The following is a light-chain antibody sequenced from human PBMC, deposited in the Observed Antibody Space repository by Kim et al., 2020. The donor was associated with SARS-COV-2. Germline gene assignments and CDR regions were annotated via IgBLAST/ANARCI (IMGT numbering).Light chain of an antibody. CDR2: GKN. J-gene: IGLJ2*01. Sequence: VALGKTVRITCQGDSLRSYYATRYQQKPGQAPILVIYGKNNRPSGIPDRFSGSSSGNTASLTITGTQAGDEADYYCNSRDSNDNVVFGGGTQLTVL. CDR3: NSRDSNDNVV. CDR1: SLRSYY. V-gene: IGLV3-19*01.